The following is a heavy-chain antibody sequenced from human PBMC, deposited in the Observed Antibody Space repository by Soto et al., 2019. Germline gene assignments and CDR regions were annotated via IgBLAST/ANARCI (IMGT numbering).Heavy chain of an antibody. CDR1: GFTFNNYA. CDR2: ISGSGGST. V-gene: IGHV3-23*01. CDR3: AKDPIAAAGTFDY. D-gene: IGHD6-13*01. J-gene: IGHJ4*02. Sequence: GGSLRLSCAASGFTFNNYAMNWVRQAPGKGLEWVSTISGSGGSTYYADSVKGRFTISRDNSKNTLYLQMNSLRAEDTAVYYCAKDPIAAAGTFDYWGQGTLVTVSS.